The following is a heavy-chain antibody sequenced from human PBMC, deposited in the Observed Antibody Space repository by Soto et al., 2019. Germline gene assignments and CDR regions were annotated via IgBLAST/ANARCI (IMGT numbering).Heavy chain of an antibody. D-gene: IGHD5-18*01. Sequence: SVKVSCKASGYTFTHYYIHWVRQAPGQGLEWMGIINPNGGITTYAQKFRAGFTMTRDTSTSTVYLELSSLRSEDSAVYYCAKSVNSAMAFDYWGQGNLVTVSS. CDR1: GYTFTHYY. V-gene: IGHV1-46*01. J-gene: IGHJ4*02. CDR2: INPNGGIT. CDR3: AKSVNSAMAFDY.